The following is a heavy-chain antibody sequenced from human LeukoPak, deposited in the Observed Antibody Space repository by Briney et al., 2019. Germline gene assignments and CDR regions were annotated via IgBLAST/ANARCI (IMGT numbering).Heavy chain of an antibody. V-gene: IGHV3-23*01. J-gene: IGHJ4*02. Sequence: GGSLRLSCAASGFTFSSYAMSWVRQAPGKGLEWVSAISGSGGGTYYADSVKGRFTISRDNSKNTLYLQMNSLRAEDTAVYYCAKGPIVVVITEGSFDYWGQGTLVTVSS. CDR1: GFTFSSYA. D-gene: IGHD3-22*01. CDR2: ISGSGGGT. CDR3: AKGPIVVVITEGSFDY.